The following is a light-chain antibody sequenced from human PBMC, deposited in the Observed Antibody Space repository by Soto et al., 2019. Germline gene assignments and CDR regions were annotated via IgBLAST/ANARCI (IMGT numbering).Light chain of an antibody. J-gene: IGKJ1*01. CDR3: QQYGSSGT. CDR2: GAS. Sequence: EIVLTHSPGTLSLSPGERATLSCRASQSVSNNYLAWYQQKPGQAPRLLMYGASNRATGIPDRFSGSGSGTDFTLTISRLEPEDFAVYYCQQYGSSGTFGQGTKVDIK. V-gene: IGKV3-20*01. CDR1: QSVSNNY.